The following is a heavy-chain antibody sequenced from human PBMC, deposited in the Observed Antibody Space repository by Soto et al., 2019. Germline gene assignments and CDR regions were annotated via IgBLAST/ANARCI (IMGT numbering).Heavy chain of an antibody. CDR1: GFTFSSYA. D-gene: IGHD4-17*01. Sequence: PGGSLRLSCAASGFTFSSYAMHWVRQAPGKGLEWVAVISYDGSNKYYADSVKGRFTISRDNSKNTLYLEMNSLTTEDIALYYCTTDPGTTVTNPYFAIDVWGQGTTVTVSS. CDR2: ISYDGSNK. CDR3: TTDPGTTVTNPYFAIDV. V-gene: IGHV3-30-3*01. J-gene: IGHJ6*02.